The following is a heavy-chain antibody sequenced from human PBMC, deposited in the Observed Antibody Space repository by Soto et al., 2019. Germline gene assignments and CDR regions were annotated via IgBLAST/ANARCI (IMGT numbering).Heavy chain of an antibody. V-gene: IGHV2-5*01. CDR3: AHRQDGVRGVPFDY. D-gene: IGHD3-10*01. J-gene: IGHJ4*02. CDR1: GFSLSTSGVG. CDR2: IYWNDDK. Sequence: QITLKESGPTLVKPTQTLTLTCTFSGFSLSTSGVGVGWIRQPPGKALEWLALIYWNDDKRYSPSLKSRLTITKDTSKNQVVLTMTNMDPVDTATYYCAHRQDGVRGVPFDYWGQGTLVTVSS.